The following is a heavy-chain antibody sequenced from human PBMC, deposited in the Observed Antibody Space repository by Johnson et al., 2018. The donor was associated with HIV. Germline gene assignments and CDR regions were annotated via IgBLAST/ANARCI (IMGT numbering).Heavy chain of an antibody. Sequence: VQLVESGGGLVQPGGSLRLSCAASGFTFSSYWMHWVRQAPGKGLVWVSLISGSTGRTNYADSVKGRFTVSRDNAKNSLYLQMNSLRAEDMAVYYCARGQGGIQLWFDGFDIWGQGTMVTVSS. V-gene: IGHV3-74*02. CDR2: ISGSTGRT. CDR1: GFTFSSYW. J-gene: IGHJ3*02. CDR3: ARGQGGIQLWFDGFDI. D-gene: IGHD5-18*01.